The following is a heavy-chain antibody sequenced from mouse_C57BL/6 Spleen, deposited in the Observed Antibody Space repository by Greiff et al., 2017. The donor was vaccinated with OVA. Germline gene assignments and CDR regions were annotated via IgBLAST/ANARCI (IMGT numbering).Heavy chain of an antibody. V-gene: IGHV1-26*01. J-gene: IGHJ4*01. Sequence: VQLQQSGPELVKPGASVKISCKASGYTFTDYYMNWVKQSRGKSLEWIGDINPNNGGTSYNQKFKGKATLTVDKSSSTAYMELRSLTSEDSAVYYCARSGDYDYDGGYAMDYWGQGTSVTVSS. D-gene: IGHD2-4*01. CDR1: GYTFTDYY. CDR2: INPNNGGT. CDR3: ARSGDYDYDGGYAMDY.